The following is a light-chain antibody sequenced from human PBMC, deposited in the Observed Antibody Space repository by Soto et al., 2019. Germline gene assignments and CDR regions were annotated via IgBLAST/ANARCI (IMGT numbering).Light chain of an antibody. Sequence: QSVLAQPASVSGSPGQSITISCTGTSSDVGGYNYVSWYQQHPGKAPKLMIYDVTNRPSGVSNRFSGSKSGNTASLTISGLQAEDEADYYCSSYTSSTTQIIGIGTKVTVL. CDR2: DVT. CDR3: SSYTSSTTQI. V-gene: IGLV2-14*01. CDR1: SSDVGGYNY. J-gene: IGLJ1*01.